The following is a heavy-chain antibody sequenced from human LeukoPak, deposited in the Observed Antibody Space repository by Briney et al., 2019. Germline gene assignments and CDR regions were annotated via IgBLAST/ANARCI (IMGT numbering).Heavy chain of an antibody. V-gene: IGHV3-48*03. J-gene: IGHJ4*02. D-gene: IGHD3-10*01. CDR2: ISSSGSTI. CDR3: ALRGSGSLGYFDY. Sequence: PGGSLRLSCAAYGFTFSSYEMNWVRQAPGKGLEWDSYISSSGSTIYYADSVKGRFTISRDNAKNSLYLQMNSLRAEDTAVYYCALRGSGSLGYFDYWGQGTLVTVSS. CDR1: GFTFSSYE.